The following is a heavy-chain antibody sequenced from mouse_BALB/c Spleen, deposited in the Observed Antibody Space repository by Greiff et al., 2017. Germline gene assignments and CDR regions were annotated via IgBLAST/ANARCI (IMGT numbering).Heavy chain of an antibody. CDR2: ILPGSGST. Sequence: VQLQQSGAELMKPGASVKISCKATGYTFSSYWIEWVKQRPGHGLEWIGEILPGSGSTNYNEKFKGKATFTADTSSNTAYMQLSSLTSEDSAVYYCARGEATATFAYWGQGTLVTVSA. J-gene: IGHJ3*01. CDR1: GYTFSSYW. D-gene: IGHD1-2*01. V-gene: IGHV1-9*01. CDR3: ARGEATATFAY.